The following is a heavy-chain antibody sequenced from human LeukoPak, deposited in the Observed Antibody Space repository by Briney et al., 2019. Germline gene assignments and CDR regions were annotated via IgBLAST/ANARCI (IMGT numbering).Heavy chain of an antibody. CDR3: ARDISGGSGYHPQGFDY. V-gene: IGHV4-39*07. D-gene: IGHD3-22*01. J-gene: IGHJ4*02. Sequence: SETLSLTCSVSGGSIRSTTYYWGWIRQPPGKGLEWIGSIFYSGSTYYNPSLKSRVTISVDTSKNQFSLKLSSVTAADTAVYYCARDISGGSGYHPQGFDYWGQGTLVTVSS. CDR2: IFYSGST. CDR1: GGSIRSTTYY.